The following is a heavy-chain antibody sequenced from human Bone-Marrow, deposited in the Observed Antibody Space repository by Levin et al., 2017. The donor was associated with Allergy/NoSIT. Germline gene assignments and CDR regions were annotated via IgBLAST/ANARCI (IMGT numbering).Heavy chain of an antibody. Sequence: SETLSLTCTVSGGSISSTNSYWGWVRQPPGTGLEWIGSIYHSGSPYYNPSLKSRVTVSVDTSKDQFSLKLSSVTAADTAVYYCARGRTVAATMHWGQGTLVTVSS. D-gene: IGHD4-23*01. CDR3: ARGRTVAATMH. CDR2: IYHSGSP. J-gene: IGHJ4*02. CDR1: GGSISSTNSY. V-gene: IGHV4-39*07.